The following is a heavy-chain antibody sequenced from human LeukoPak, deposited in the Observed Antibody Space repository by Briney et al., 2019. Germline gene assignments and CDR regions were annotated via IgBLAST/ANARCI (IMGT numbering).Heavy chain of an antibody. CDR3: ARGAGSYRRNNWFDP. V-gene: IGHV5-51*01. CDR1: GYSFTSYW. D-gene: IGHD3-16*02. J-gene: IGHJ5*02. Sequence: GESLKISCKGSGYSFTSYWIGWVRQMPGKGLEWMGIIYPGDSDTRYSPSFQGQVTISADKSISTAYLQWSSLKASDTAMYYCARGAGSYRRNNWFDPWGQGTLVTVSS. CDR2: IYPGDSDT.